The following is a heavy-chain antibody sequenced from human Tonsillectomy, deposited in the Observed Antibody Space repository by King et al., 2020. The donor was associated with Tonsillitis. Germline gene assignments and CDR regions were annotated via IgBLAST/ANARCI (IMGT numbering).Heavy chain of an antibody. CDR1: GYTFTSYG. J-gene: IGHJ6*03. CDR3: AREKHVWSGYYYYYYYMDV. D-gene: IGHD3-3*01. CDR2: ISAYNGNT. V-gene: IGHV1-18*01. Sequence: QLVQSGAEVKKPGASVKVSCKASGYTFTSYGISWVRQAPGQGLEWMGWISAYNGNTNYAQKLQGRVTMTTDTSTSTAYMELRSLRSDDTAVYYCAREKHVWSGYYYYYYYMDVWGKGTTVTVSS.